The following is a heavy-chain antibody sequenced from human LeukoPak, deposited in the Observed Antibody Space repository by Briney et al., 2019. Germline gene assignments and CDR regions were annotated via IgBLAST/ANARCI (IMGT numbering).Heavy chain of an antibody. J-gene: IGHJ2*01. CDR2: IKQDGSEK. CDR3: ARAAYSSTWYSRYFDL. V-gene: IGHV3-7*01. Sequence: PGGSLRLSCAASGFTFSNYWMSWVRQAPGKGLEWVANIKQDGSEKYYVDSVKGRVTISRDNAKNSLYLEMNSLRAGDTAVYYCARAAYSSTWYSRYFDLWGRGTLVTVSS. D-gene: IGHD6-13*01. CDR1: GFTFSNYW.